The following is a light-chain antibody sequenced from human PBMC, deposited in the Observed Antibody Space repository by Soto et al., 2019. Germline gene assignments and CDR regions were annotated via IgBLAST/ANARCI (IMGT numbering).Light chain of an antibody. V-gene: IGKV1-33*01. CDR2: DIS. Sequence: DIQMTQSASSLSASAGDRVTITCQASQVISNYLNWYQQKPGKAPKLLIYDISTLEIGVPSRFSGSGSGTDFTFTITGLQPEDIATYYCQQYENLPYTFGQGTKLEI. CDR3: QQYENLPYT. CDR1: QVISNY. J-gene: IGKJ2*01.